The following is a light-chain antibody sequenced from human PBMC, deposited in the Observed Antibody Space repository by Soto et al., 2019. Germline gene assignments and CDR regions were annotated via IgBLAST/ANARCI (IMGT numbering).Light chain of an antibody. Sequence: EIVMTQSPATLSVSPGERATLSCRASQSVRSNLAWYQQKPGQTPRLLIYGASTRPTGIPARFSGSGSGTEFTLTISSPQSEDFAVYYCQQYNDWPLTFGGGTKVDIK. CDR1: QSVRSN. CDR3: QQYNDWPLT. CDR2: GAS. J-gene: IGKJ4*01. V-gene: IGKV3D-15*01.